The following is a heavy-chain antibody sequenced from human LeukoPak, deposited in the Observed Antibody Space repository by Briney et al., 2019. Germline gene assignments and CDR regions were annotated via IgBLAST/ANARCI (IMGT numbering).Heavy chain of an antibody. J-gene: IGHJ5*02. CDR1: GFTFSSYW. V-gene: IGHV3-7*01. Sequence: HSGGSLRLSCAASGFTFSSYWMSWVRQAPGKGLEWVANIKQDGSEKYYVDSVKGRFTISRDNAKNSLYLQMNSLRAEDTAVYYCARPTGITGNGWFDPWGQGTLVTVSS. CDR2: IKQDGSEK. CDR3: ARPTGITGNGWFDP. D-gene: IGHD1-20*01.